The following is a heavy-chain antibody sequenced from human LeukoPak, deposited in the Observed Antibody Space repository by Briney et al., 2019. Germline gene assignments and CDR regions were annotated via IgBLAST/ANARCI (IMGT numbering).Heavy chain of an antibody. CDR2: IDGSSSHI. V-gene: IGHV3-21*01. J-gene: IGHJ1*01. CDR3: ARGYCGGDCYGD. D-gene: IGHD2-21*02. Sequence: GGSLRLSCTASGFTFSSYSMNWVRQAPGKGLEWVSSIDGSSSHIYYADSVKGRFTISRDNTKSSLYLQMNSLRAEDMAVYYCARGYCGGDCYGDWGQGTLVTVSS. CDR1: GFTFSSYS.